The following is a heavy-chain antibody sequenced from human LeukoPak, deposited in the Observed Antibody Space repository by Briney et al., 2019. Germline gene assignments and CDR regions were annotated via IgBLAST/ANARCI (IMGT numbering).Heavy chain of an antibody. D-gene: IGHD1-26*01. CDR2: IHYSGNT. J-gene: IGHJ4*02. CDR3: ARHSRTYYDFDY. V-gene: IGHV4-61*05. Sequence: PSETLSLTCTVSGGSISSSSYYWVWIRQPPGKGLEWIGYIHYSGNTNYNPSLKSRVTISVDTSKNQCSLELTSVTAADTAVYYCARHSRTYYDFDYWGQGTLVTVSS. CDR1: GGSISSSSYY.